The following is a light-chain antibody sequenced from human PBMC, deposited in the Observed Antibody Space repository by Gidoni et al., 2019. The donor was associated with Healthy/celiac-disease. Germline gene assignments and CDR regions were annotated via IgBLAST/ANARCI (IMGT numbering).Light chain of an antibody. CDR3: QQSYSTPGIT. CDR1: QSISSY. V-gene: IGKV1-39*01. J-gene: IGKJ3*01. Sequence: DIQITQSPSSLSASVGDRVTITCRASQSISSYLNWYQQKPGKAPKLLIYAASSLQSGIPARFSGSGSGTEFTLTISSLQPEDFATYYCQQSYSTPGITFGPGTKVDIK. CDR2: AAS.